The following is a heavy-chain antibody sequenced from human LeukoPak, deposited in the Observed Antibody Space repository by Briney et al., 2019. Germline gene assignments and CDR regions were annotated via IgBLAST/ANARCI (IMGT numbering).Heavy chain of an antibody. V-gene: IGHV3-7*01. J-gene: IGHJ4*02. CDR1: GFTFSSYW. D-gene: IGHD6-13*01. CDR3: ARDQGVIAAAGTLVDY. Sequence: GGSLRLSCAASGFTFSSYWMSWVRQAPGKGLEWVANIKQDGSEKYYVDSVKGRSTISRDNAKNSLYLQMNSLRAEDTAVYYCARDQGVIAAAGTLVDYWGQGTLVTVSS. CDR2: IKQDGSEK.